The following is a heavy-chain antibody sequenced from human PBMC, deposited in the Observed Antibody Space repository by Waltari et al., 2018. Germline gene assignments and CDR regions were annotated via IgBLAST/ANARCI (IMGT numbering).Heavy chain of an antibody. CDR1: GGTFSSYA. Sequence: QVQLVQSGAEVKKPGSSVKVSCKASGGTFSSYAISWVRQAPGQGLEWMGGIIPSFGTANYAKKFQGRVTITADESTSTAYMELSSLRSEDTAVYYCARENSIVVVPAAIADWFDPWGQGTLVTVSS. CDR2: IIPSFGTA. V-gene: IGHV1-69*01. CDR3: ARENSIVVVPAAIADWFDP. D-gene: IGHD2-2*02. J-gene: IGHJ5*02.